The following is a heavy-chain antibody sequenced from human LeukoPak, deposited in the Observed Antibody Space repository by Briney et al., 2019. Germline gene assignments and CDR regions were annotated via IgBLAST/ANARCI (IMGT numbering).Heavy chain of an antibody. J-gene: IGHJ4*02. Sequence: GGSLRLSCVASGFTFSSSAMTWVRQAPGKGLEWVSSVGVISNTYYADSVKGRSTISRDNSRNTLYLQMNSLRAEDTAIYYCARIIVSGGTDKWGQGTLVTVSS. CDR1: GFTFSSSA. D-gene: IGHD6-13*01. CDR2: VGVISNT. V-gene: IGHV3-23*01. CDR3: ARIIVSGGTDK.